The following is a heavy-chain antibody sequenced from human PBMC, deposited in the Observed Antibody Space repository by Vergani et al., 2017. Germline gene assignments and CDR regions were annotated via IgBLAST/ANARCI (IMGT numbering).Heavy chain of an antibody. CDR2: IRYDGSNK. Sequence: QVQLVESGGGVVQPGGSLRLSCAASGFTFSSYGMHWVRQAPGKGLEWVAFIRYDGSNKYYADSVKGRFTISRDNSKNTLYLQMNSLRDEDTAVYYCAKDRPDAARWGSGGYQGGFDYWGQGTLVTVSS. V-gene: IGHV3-30*02. CDR1: GFTFSSYG. D-gene: IGHD1-26*01. CDR3: AKDRPDAARWGSGGYQGGFDY. J-gene: IGHJ4*02.